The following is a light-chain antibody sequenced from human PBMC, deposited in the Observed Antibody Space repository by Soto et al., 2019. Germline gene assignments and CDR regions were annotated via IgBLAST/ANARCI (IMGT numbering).Light chain of an antibody. J-gene: IGKJ2*01. CDR1: QTISNW. CDR2: DAS. V-gene: IGKV1-5*01. Sequence: DIQMTQSPSTLSASVGDRVTITCRASQTISNWLAWYQQKPGKAPKLLIYDASSLHSGVPSRFSGSGSGTRFTLTISSLQPDGFATYYCQQYISYSYTFCQGTKLEI. CDR3: QQYISYSYT.